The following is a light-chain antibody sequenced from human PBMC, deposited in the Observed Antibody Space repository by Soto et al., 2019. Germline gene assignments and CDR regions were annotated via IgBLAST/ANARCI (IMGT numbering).Light chain of an antibody. V-gene: IGKV3-15*01. CDR2: GAS. J-gene: IGKJ2*01. Sequence: EIVMTQSPATLSVSPGERATLSCRASQSVSNNLAWFQQKPGQVPRLLIYGASTRATGIPARITGSGSGTEFTLTISSLQSEDFAVYYCQQYDEWPPSYTFGQGTKLEI. CDR3: QQYDEWPPSYT. CDR1: QSVSNN.